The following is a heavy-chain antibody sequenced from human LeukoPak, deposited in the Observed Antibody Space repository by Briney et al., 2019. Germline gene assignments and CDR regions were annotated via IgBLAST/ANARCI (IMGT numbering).Heavy chain of an antibody. CDR2: IKEDGREK. V-gene: IGHV3-7*03. CDR3: ARAHSSGYFWAYYFDY. D-gene: IGHD3-22*01. J-gene: IGHJ4*02. Sequence: GGSLRLSCATSGFTFSSSWMSWVRQAPGKGLECVANIKEDGREKYYVDSVKGRFTISRDNAKNSLYLQMSSPRAEDTAVYYCARAHSSGYFWAYYFDYWGQGTLVTVSS. CDR1: GFTFSSSW.